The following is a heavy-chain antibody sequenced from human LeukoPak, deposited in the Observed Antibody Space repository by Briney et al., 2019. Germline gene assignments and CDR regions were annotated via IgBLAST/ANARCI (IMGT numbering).Heavy chain of an antibody. CDR1: GGTFSSYA. Sequence: SVKVSCKASGGTFSSYAISWVRQAPGQGLEWMGGIIPIFGTANYAQKFQGRVTITTDESTSTAYMELSSLRSEDTAVYYCARGAHGDWVRFDYWGQGTLVTVSS. D-gene: IGHD4-17*01. CDR2: IIPIFGTA. J-gene: IGHJ4*02. CDR3: ARGAHGDWVRFDY. V-gene: IGHV1-69*05.